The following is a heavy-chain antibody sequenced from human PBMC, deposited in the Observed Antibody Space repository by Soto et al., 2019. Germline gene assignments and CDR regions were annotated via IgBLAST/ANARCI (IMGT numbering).Heavy chain of an antibody. CDR2: ISSSSSYI. Sequence: PGGSLRLSCAASGFTFSSYSMNWVRQAPGKGLEWVSSISSSSSYIYYADSVKGRFTISRDNAKNSLYLHMNSLRAEDTAVYDCARGPEPWSGYEDPWGQGTLVTVSS. D-gene: IGHD3-3*01. CDR1: GFTFSSYS. CDR3: ARGPEPWSGYEDP. V-gene: IGHV3-21*01. J-gene: IGHJ5*02.